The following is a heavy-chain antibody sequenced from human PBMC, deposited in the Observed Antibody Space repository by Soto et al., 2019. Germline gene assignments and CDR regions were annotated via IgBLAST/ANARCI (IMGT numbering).Heavy chain of an antibody. CDR2: INPSGST. CDR3: ARGIAGARPWGRYYYAMEV. D-gene: IGHD6-19*01. Sequence: SETLSRTCAVYCGYFSGYYWSCIRQPPWEGLEWIVEINPSGSTNYNPSLKSRVKISVDKSKNQFSLKPSYVTAADTDVYYCARGIAGARPWGRYYYAMEVWGHGTKLTVSS. J-gene: IGHJ6*02. CDR1: CGYFSGYY. V-gene: IGHV4-34*01.